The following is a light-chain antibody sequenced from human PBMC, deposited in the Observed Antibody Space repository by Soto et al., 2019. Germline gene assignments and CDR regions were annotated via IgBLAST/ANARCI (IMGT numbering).Light chain of an antibody. Sequence: EIVMTQSPSTLSVSPVERSTLSFMASQSVSSYLAWYQQKPGQAPRLLIYEASSRAAGIPDRFGGSGSATDFTLTIRRLEPEDFAVYYCQQYGSLPITFGQGTRLEIK. V-gene: IGKV3-20*01. CDR3: QQYGSLPIT. CDR2: EAS. J-gene: IGKJ5*01. CDR1: QSVSSY.